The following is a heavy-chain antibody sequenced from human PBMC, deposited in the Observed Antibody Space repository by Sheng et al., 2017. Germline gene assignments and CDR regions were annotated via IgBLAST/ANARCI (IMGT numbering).Heavy chain of an antibody. CDR1: GFTFSTYA. D-gene: IGHD3-9*01. V-gene: IGHV3-23*04. Sequence: EVQLVESGGGLVQPGGSLRLSCAAFGFTFSTYAMSWVRQAPGKGLEWVSTFSDRGGSTHSADSVKGRFTISRDNSKNTLYLQMHSLRAEYTAVYYCARGHVLTGYFDYWGQGTLVTVSS. CDR2: FSDRGGST. CDR3: ARGHVLTGYFDY. J-gene: IGHJ4*02.